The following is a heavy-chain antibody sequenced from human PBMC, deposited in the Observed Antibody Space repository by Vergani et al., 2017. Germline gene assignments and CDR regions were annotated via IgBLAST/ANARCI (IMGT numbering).Heavy chain of an antibody. CDR2: ISGSGGST. V-gene: IGHV3-23*01. D-gene: IGHD2-21*01. J-gene: IGHJ4*02. CDR1: GFTFSSYA. Sequence: EVQLLESGGDLVQPGGSLRLSCTASGFTFSSYAMSWVRQAPGKGLEWVSGISGSGGSTYYADSVKGRFSISRDNSKNTVFLQMHSLRAEDTAFYYCADLYGDDGFSHFWGQGTLVTVSS. CDR3: ADLYGDDGFSHF.